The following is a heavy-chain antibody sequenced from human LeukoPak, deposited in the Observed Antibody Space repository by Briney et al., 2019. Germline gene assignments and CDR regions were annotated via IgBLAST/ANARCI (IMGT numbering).Heavy chain of an antibody. CDR2: ISGSGGST. V-gene: IGHV3-23*01. CDR1: GFTFSSYA. CDR3: AKDLSGSYHGCFDY. D-gene: IGHD1-26*01. Sequence: GGSLRLSCAASGFTFSSYAMSWVRQAPGKGLEWASAISGSGGSTYYADSVKGRFTISRDNSKNTLYLQMNSLRAEDTAVYYCAKDLSGSYHGCFDYWGQGTLVTVSS. J-gene: IGHJ4*02.